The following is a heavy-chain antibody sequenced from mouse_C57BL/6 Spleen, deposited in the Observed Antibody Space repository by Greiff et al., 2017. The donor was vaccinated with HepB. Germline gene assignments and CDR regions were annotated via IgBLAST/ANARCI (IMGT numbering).Heavy chain of an antibody. D-gene: IGHD1-1*01. V-gene: IGHV1-4*01. CDR3: ARSDTTVVADDWFAY. CDR1: GYTFTSYT. J-gene: IGHJ3*01. Sequence: QVQLQQSGAELARPGASVKMSCKASGYTFTSYTMHWVKQRPGQGLEWIGYINPSSGYTKYNQKFKDKATLTADKSSSTAYMQLSNLTSEASAVYYCARSDTTVVADDWFAYWGQGTLVTVSA. CDR2: INPSSGYT.